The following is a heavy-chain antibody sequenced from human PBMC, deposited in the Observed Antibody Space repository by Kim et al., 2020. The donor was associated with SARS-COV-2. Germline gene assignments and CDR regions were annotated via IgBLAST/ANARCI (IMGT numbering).Heavy chain of an antibody. CDR3: ARDVGNYVFMGYFDY. D-gene: IGHD4-4*01. CDR1: GFTFSSYG. V-gene: IGHV3-33*01. CDR2: IWYDGSNK. J-gene: IGHJ4*02. Sequence: GGSLRLSCAASGFTFSSYGMHWVRQAPGKGLEWVAVIWYDGSNKYYADSVKGRFTISRDNSKNTLYLQMNSLRAEDTAVYYCARDVGNYVFMGYFDYWGQGTLVTVSS.